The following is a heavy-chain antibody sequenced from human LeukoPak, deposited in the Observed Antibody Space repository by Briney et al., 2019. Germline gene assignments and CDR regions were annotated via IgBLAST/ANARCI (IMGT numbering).Heavy chain of an antibody. V-gene: IGHV4-59*01. CDR1: GGSISSYY. J-gene: IGHJ6*02. CDR2: IYYSGST. Sequence: SETLSLTCTVSGGSISSYYSSWIRQPPGKGLEWIGYIYYSGSTNYNPSLKSRVTISVDTSKNQFSLKLSSVTAADTAVYYCATMSSSARMDVWGQGTTVTVSS. D-gene: IGHD6-13*01. CDR3: ATMSSSARMDV.